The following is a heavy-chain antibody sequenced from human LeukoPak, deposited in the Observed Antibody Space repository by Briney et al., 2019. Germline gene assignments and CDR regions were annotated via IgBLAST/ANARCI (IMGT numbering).Heavy chain of an antibody. J-gene: IGHJ4*02. CDR2: ISDGGST. D-gene: IGHD3-10*01. Sequence: GGSLRLSCAASGFNFNTAWMNWVRQAPGKGLDWVSVISDGGSTYYADSVRGRFTISRDNSKNTLFLQMNSLRVEDTAVYYCARGVFNWGQGTLVTVSS. CDR1: GFNFNTAW. CDR3: ARGVFN. V-gene: IGHV3-53*01.